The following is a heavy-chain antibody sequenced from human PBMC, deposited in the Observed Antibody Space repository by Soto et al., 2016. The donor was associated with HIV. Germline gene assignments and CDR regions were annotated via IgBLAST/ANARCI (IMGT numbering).Heavy chain of an antibody. J-gene: IGHJ2*01. CDR1: GFTFSSYS. CDR2: ISSSSSTK. D-gene: IGHD4-17*01. V-gene: IGHV3-48*01. CDR3: ARRSKSXTTAYWYFDL. Sequence: EVQLVESGGGLVQPGGSLRLSCAASGFTFSSYSMNWVRQAPGKGLEWVSYISSSSSTKYYADSVKGRFTISRDNAKNSLYLQMNSLRAEDTAVYYCARRSKSXTTAYWYFDLVGPGHPGHCLL.